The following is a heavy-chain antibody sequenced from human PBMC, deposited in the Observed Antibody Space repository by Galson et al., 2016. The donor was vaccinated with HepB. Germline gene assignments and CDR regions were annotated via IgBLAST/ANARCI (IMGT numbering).Heavy chain of an antibody. V-gene: IGHV5-51*01. Sequence: QSGAEVKKPGESLKISCKGSGYSFTSFWIAWVRQMPGKGLEWMGIIYPGDSDTRYSPSFQGQVTIPADKSIDTAYLQWSSLKASDTAMYYCARSLYYDFWSGQQGWFDPWGQGTLVTVSS. CDR2: IYPGDSDT. J-gene: IGHJ5*02. D-gene: IGHD3-3*01. CDR1: GYSFTSFW. CDR3: ARSLYYDFWSGQQGWFDP.